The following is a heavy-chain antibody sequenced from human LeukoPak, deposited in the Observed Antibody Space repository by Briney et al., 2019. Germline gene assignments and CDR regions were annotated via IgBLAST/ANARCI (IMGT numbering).Heavy chain of an antibody. CDR3: ARFNSGSYQHYFDY. CDR1: GGSISSSSYY. J-gene: IGHJ4*02. CDR2: IYYSGST. D-gene: IGHD1-26*01. Sequence: SETLSLTCTVSGGSISSSSYYWGWIRQPPGKGLEWIGSIYYSGSTYYNPSLKSRVTITVDTSKNQFSLKLSSVTAADTAVYYCARFNSGSYQHYFDYWGQGTLVTVSS. V-gene: IGHV4-39*07.